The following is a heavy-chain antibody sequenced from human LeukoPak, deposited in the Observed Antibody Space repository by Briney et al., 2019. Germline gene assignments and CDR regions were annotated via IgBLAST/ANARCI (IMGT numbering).Heavy chain of an antibody. CDR2: ISGYSGDT. CDR3: ARVLRGATYYGMDV. D-gene: IGHD5/OR15-5a*01. V-gene: IGHV1-18*01. J-gene: IGHJ6*02. CDR1: GYTFTSYG. Sequence: ASVKVSCKASGYTFTSYGISWVRQAPGQGLEWMGWISGYSGDTNYVQKLQGRVTMTTDTSTSTGYMELRSLRSDDTAVYYCARVLRGATYYGMDVWGQGTTVTVSS.